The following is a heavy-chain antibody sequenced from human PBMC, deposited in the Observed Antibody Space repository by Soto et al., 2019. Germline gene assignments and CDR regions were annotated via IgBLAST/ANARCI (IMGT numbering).Heavy chain of an antibody. J-gene: IGHJ6*02. CDR1: GFSFGSYS. Sequence: GGSLRLCCEASGFSFGSYSMNWVRQAPGKGLEWVSFISGRGTTTYYADSVRGRFTVSRDNAKNSLSLEVNSLRDEDTAVYYCARLGYCSSATCKYYFYYYGMDVWGQGTTVTVSS. V-gene: IGHV3-48*02. D-gene: IGHD2-2*01. CDR3: ARLGYCSSATCKYYFYYYGMDV. CDR2: ISGRGTTT.